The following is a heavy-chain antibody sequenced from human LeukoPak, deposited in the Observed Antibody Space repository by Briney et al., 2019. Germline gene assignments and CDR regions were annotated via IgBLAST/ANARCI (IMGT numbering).Heavy chain of an antibody. Sequence: GSLRLSCAASGFTFSNAWMSWVRQAPGKGLEWVANIKQDGSEKYYVDSVKGRFTISRDNAKNSLYLQMNSLRAEDTAVYYCAREAYYYDSSGYYSGFDPWGQGTLVTVSS. D-gene: IGHD3-22*01. J-gene: IGHJ5*02. CDR3: AREAYYYDSSGYYSGFDP. CDR1: GFTFSNAW. CDR2: IKQDGSEK. V-gene: IGHV3-7*01.